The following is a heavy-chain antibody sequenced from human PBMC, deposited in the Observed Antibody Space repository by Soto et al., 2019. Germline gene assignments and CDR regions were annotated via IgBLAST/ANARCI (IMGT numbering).Heavy chain of an antibody. V-gene: IGHV5-51*01. CDR1: GYSFTSYW. Sequence: SCKGSGYSFTSYWIGWVRQMPGKGLEWMGIIYPGDSDTRYSPSFQGQVTISADKSISTAYLQWSSLKASDTAMYYCARQRYCSSTSCHRFDPWGQGTLVTVSS. CDR2: IYPGDSDT. D-gene: IGHD2-2*01. J-gene: IGHJ5*02. CDR3: ARQRYCSSTSCHRFDP.